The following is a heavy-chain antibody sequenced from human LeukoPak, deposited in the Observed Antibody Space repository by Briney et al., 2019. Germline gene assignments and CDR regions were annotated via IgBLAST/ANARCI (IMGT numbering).Heavy chain of an antibody. CDR1: GYSISSGYY. J-gene: IGHJ4*02. V-gene: IGHV4-38-2*02. Sequence: SETLSLTCTVSGYSISSGYYWGWIRQPPGKGLEWIGSIYYSGSSYYNPSLKSRVTISVDTSKNQFSLKLSSVTAADTAVYYCASGRFGYSSSWDYWGQGTLVTVSS. CDR3: ASGRFGYSSSWDY. D-gene: IGHD6-6*01. CDR2: IYYSGSS.